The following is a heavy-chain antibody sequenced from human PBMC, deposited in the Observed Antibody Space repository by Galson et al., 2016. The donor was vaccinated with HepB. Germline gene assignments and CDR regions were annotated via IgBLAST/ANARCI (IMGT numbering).Heavy chain of an antibody. CDR2: IRGGGSST. V-gene: IGHV3-23*01. J-gene: IGHJ4*02. CDR1: GFVFSDYT. Sequence: SLRLSCAASGFVFSDYTMNWVRQTPGKGLEWVSAIRGGGSSTYYYSDSVKGRFTISRDDSKNTLYLQMNSLRVEDTAIYYCAKGRREIDQHFDYWGQGTLVTVSS. CDR3: AKGRREIDQHFDY. D-gene: IGHD2-2*01.